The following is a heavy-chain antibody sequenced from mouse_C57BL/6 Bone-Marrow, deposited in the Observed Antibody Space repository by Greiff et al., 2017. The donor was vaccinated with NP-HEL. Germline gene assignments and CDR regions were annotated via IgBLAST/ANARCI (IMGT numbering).Heavy chain of an antibody. CDR1: GFNIKDDY. CDR2: IDPENGDT. CDR3: TTGGYYDFDY. Sequence: EVMLVESGAELVRPGASVKLSCTASGFNIKDDYMHWVKQRPEQGLAWIGWIDPENGDTEYASKFQGKATITADTSSNTAYLQLSSLTSEDTAVYYCTTGGYYDFDYWGQGTTLTVSS. J-gene: IGHJ2*01. V-gene: IGHV14-4*01. D-gene: IGHD2-4*01.